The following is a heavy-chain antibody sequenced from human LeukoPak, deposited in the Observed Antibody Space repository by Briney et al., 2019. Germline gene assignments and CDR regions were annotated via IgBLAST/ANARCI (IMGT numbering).Heavy chain of an antibody. D-gene: IGHD6-13*01. V-gene: IGHV1-8*01. Sequence: ASVKVSCKASGYTFTNYDINWVRQATGQGLEWMGWMNPNSGNTGYAQKFQGRVNMTRNTSITTAYMELSSLRSDDTAVYYCARNGQQVRYFQHWGQGTLVTVSS. CDR2: MNPNSGNT. CDR1: GYTFTNYD. J-gene: IGHJ1*01. CDR3: ARNGQQVRYFQH.